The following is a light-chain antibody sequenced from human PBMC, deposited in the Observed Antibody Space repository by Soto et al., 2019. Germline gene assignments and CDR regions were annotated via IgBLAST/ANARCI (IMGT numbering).Light chain of an antibody. CDR3: QVRTNWPPSVT. Sequence: EIVSTQSPATLSLSPGERATLSCRASHSVSTYLAWYQQKTGQAPRLLIYDASNRATDIPARFSGSGSGTDFTLTISGPEPEDFAVYYCQVRTNWPPSVTFGQGTRLEIK. CDR1: HSVSTY. CDR2: DAS. J-gene: IGKJ5*01. V-gene: IGKV3-11*01.